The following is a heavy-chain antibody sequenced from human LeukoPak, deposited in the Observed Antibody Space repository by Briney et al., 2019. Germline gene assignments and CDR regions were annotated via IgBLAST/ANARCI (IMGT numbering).Heavy chain of an antibody. J-gene: IGHJ6*02. Sequence: ASVKVSCKASGCTFIGSHMHWVRQAPGQGLEWMGWINPNSGGTNYAQNFQGRATMTRDTSISTAYMELSRLRSDDTAVCYCASTVSHPYGMDVWGQGTTVTVS. CDR1: GCTFIGSH. D-gene: IGHD4-4*01. CDR2: INPNSGGT. V-gene: IGHV1-2*02. CDR3: ASTVSHPYGMDV.